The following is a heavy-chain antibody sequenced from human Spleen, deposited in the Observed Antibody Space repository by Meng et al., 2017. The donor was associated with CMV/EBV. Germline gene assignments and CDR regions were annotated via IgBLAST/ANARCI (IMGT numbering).Heavy chain of an antibody. Sequence: ASVKVSCKASGYTFTSYYMHWVRQAPGQGLEWMGIINPSGGSTSYAQKFQGRVTVTRDTSTSTVYMELSSLRSEDTAVYYCARDKGWLQGGGRAFDIWGQGTMVTVSS. J-gene: IGHJ3*02. CDR3: ARDKGWLQGGGRAFDI. D-gene: IGHD5-24*01. CDR2: INPSGGST. V-gene: IGHV1-46*01. CDR1: GYTFTSYY.